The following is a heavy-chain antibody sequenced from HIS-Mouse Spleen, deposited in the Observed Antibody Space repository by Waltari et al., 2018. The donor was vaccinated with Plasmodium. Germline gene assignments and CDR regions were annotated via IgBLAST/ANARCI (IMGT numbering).Heavy chain of an antibody. CDR3: ARLRYSYGYFDY. Sequence: QVQLQESGPGLVKPSETLSLTCTVSGGSISSYYWSWIRQPPGKGLEWSVYIYYSGSTNYNPSLKSRVTISVDTSKNQFSLKLSSVTAADTAVYYCARLRYSYGYFDYWGQGTLVTVSS. CDR1: GGSISSYY. D-gene: IGHD5-18*01. J-gene: IGHJ4*02. V-gene: IGHV4-59*08. CDR2: IYYSGST.